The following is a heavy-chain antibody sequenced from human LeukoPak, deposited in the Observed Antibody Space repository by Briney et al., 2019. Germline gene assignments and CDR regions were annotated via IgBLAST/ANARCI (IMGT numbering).Heavy chain of an antibody. Sequence: PSQTVSLTCTVSGGSISSGSYYWSWIRQPAGKGLEWIGRIYTSGSTNYNPSLKSRVTISVDTSKNQFSLKLSSVTAADTAVYYCARTAGIRKTGIFDYWGQGTLVTVSS. V-gene: IGHV4-61*02. CDR3: ARTAGIRKTGIFDY. D-gene: IGHD7-27*01. CDR1: GGSISSGSYY. J-gene: IGHJ4*02. CDR2: IYTSGST.